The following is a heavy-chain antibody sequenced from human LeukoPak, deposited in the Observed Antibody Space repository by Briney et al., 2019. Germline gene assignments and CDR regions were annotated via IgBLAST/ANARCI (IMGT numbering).Heavy chain of an antibody. CDR2: IRYDGSNK. J-gene: IGHJ4*02. Sequence: GGSLRLSCAASGFTFSSYGMYWVRQAPGKGLEWVAFIRYDGSNKYYADSVKGRFTISRDNSKNTLYLQMNSLKAEDTTVYYCAKDGKRRTIFGVILRETYFDYWGQGTLVTVSS. CDR3: AKDGKRRTIFGVILRETYFDY. CDR1: GFTFSSYG. D-gene: IGHD3-3*01. V-gene: IGHV3-30*02.